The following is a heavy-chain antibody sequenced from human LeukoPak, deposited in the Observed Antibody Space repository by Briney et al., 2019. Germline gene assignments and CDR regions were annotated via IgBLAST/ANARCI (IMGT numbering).Heavy chain of an antibody. J-gene: IGHJ3*02. CDR1: GFTVSSNY. D-gene: IGHD6-6*01. V-gene: IGHV3-53*01. CDR3: ARDRMGSSSSGDAFDI. CDR2: IYSGGST. Sequence: GGSLRLSCAASGFTVSSNYMSWVRQAPGRGLEWVSVIYSGGSTYYADSVKGRFTISRDNSKNTLYLQMNSLRAEDTAVYYCARDRMGSSSSGDAFDIWGQGTMVTVSS.